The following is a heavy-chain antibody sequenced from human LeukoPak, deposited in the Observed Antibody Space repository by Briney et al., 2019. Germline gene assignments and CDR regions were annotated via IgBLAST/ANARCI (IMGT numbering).Heavy chain of an antibody. CDR2: ISYDGSNE. J-gene: IGHJ6*03. V-gene: IGHV3-30*04. CDR1: GFTFSSYV. D-gene: IGHD6-19*01. CDR3: ARDLRPPDTAVAGTGYYYYYYMDV. Sequence: GGSLRLSCAASGFTFSSYVMHWVRQAPGKGLEWVAIISYDGSNEYYADSVKGRFTISRDNAKNSLYLQMNSLRAEDTAVYYCARDLRPPDTAVAGTGYYYYYYMDVWGKGTTVTVSS.